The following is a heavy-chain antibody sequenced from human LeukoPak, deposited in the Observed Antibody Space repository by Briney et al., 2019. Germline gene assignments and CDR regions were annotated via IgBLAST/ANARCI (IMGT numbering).Heavy chain of an antibody. CDR3: ATGYYDSSGYLAPYY. D-gene: IGHD3-22*01. CDR1: GGTFSSYA. V-gene: IGHV1-69*06. CDR2: IIPIFGTA. Sequence: SVKVSCKASGGTFSSYAISWVRQAPGQELEWMGGIIPIFGTANYAQKFQGRVTITADKSTSTAYMELSSLRSEDTAVYYCATGYYDSSGYLAPYYWGQGTLVTVSS. J-gene: IGHJ4*02.